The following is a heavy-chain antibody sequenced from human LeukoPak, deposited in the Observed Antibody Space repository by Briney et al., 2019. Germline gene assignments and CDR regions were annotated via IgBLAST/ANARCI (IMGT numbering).Heavy chain of an antibody. CDR3: ATPRLLQYDILTGYYNGYALDI. J-gene: IGHJ3*02. Sequence: GASVKVSCKASGGTFSSYAISWVRQAPGQGLEWMGGIIPIFGTANYAQKFQGRVTITADESTSTAYMELSSLRSEDTAVYYCATPRLLQYDILTGYYNGYALDIWGQGTMVTVSS. V-gene: IGHV1-69*13. CDR1: GGTFSSYA. D-gene: IGHD3-9*01. CDR2: IIPIFGTA.